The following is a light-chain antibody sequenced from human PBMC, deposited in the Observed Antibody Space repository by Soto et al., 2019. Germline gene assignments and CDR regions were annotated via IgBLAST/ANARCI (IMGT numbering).Light chain of an antibody. Sequence: IQMTQSASSLSASVEHRVIITCRASQSISNHLNWYQQKQGKAPKLLIFAASSLQSGVPSRFSGSRYGPDFNLTISSLQPEDFATYYCQQSYSSPPTFGQGTKVDIK. CDR2: AAS. V-gene: IGKV1-39*01. J-gene: IGKJ1*01. CDR3: QQSYSSPPT. CDR1: QSISNH.